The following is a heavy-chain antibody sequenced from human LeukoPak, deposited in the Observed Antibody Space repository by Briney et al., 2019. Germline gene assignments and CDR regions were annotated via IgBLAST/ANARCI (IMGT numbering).Heavy chain of an antibody. CDR3: ARDRGYNSRGFDY. J-gene: IGHJ4*02. CDR1: GFTFSTSW. V-gene: IGHV3-7*01. CDR2: IKEDGSEK. D-gene: IGHD5-24*01. Sequence: GGSLRLSCSASGFTFSTSWMNWVRQAPGKGLEWVADIKEDGSEKYYVDSVKGRFTISRDNAKNSLYLQMNSLRAEDTAVYYCARDRGYNSRGFDYWGQGTLVTVSS.